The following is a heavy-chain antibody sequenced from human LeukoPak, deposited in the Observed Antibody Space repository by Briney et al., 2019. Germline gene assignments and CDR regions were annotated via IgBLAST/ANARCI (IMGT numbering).Heavy chain of an antibody. J-gene: IGHJ4*02. Sequence: GGSLRLSCAASGFTFSSTAMNWVRQAPGKGLEWVSVVAGSGSYIHYADSVKGRFTISRDNSKNTLYLQMNSLRAEGTAVYYCVKEAGGFDYWGQGTPVTVSS. D-gene: IGHD1-14*01. V-gene: IGHV3-23*01. CDR1: GFTFSSTA. CDR2: VAGSGSYI. CDR3: VKEAGGFDY.